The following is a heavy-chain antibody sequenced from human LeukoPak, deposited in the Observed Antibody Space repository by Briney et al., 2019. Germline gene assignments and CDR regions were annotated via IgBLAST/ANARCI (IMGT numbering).Heavy chain of an antibody. CDR1: GFTFSIFG. V-gene: IGHV3-33*01. D-gene: IGHD3-22*01. J-gene: IGHJ4*02. CDR3: GRWNYYYDSRGYTIDY. CDR2: IWNDGTNK. Sequence: GRSLRLSCAASGFTFSIFGMHGVRQAPGKGLEWVAIIWNDGTNKYYADSVKGRFTISRDNSKNTLYLQMNSLRAEDTAVYFCGRWNYYYDSRGYTIDYWGQGTLVTVSS.